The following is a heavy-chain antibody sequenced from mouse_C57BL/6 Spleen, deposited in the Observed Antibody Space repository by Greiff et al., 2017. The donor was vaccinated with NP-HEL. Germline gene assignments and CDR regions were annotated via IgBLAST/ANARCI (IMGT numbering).Heavy chain of an antibody. CDR2: IDPENGDT. J-gene: IGHJ3*01. CDR3: TRGSNYVLFAY. V-gene: IGHV14-4*01. Sequence: VQLKQSGAELVRPGASVKLSCTASGFNIKDDYMHWVKQRPEQGLEWIGWIDPENGDTEYASKFQGKATITADTSSNTAYLQLSSLTSEDTAVYYCTRGSNYVLFAYWGQGTLVTVSA. CDR1: GFNIKDDY. D-gene: IGHD2-5*01.